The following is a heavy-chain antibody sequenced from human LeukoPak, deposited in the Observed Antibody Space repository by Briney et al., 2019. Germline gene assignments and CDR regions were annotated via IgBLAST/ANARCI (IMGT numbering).Heavy chain of an antibody. V-gene: IGHV4-59*01. CDR1: GGSITDYY. CDR2: DYYSGSS. Sequence: SETLSLTCTVSGGSITDYYWGWIRQPPRKGLEWIGYDYYSGSSNYNPSLKSRVTISLDTSKNQFSLKMSSVTAADTAVYYCARESHSGDYVWGSYRYIFDYWGQGTLVTVSS. D-gene: IGHD3-16*02. J-gene: IGHJ4*02. CDR3: ARESHSGDYVWGSYRYIFDY.